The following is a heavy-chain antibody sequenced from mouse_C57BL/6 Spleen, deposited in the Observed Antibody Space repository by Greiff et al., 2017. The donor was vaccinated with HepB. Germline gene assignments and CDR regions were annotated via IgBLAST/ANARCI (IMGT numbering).Heavy chain of an antibody. J-gene: IGHJ2*01. Sequence: VQLQQSGAELVKPGASVKISCKASGYAFSSYWMNWVKQRPGKGLEWIGQIYPGDGDTNYNGKFKGKATLTADKSSSTAYMQRSSLTSEASAVYFDARRIYYGSSYGYFDYWGQGTTLTVSS. CDR2: IYPGDGDT. D-gene: IGHD1-1*01. CDR1: GYAFSSYW. CDR3: ARRIYYGSSYGYFDY. V-gene: IGHV1-80*01.